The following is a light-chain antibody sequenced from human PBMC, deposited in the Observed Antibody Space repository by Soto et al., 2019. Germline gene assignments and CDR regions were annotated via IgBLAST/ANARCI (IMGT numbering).Light chain of an antibody. Sequence: DIQMTQSPSSVSASVGDRVTITCRASQSLSNWLAWYQQKPGKAPKVLISVTSRLQSGVPSRFSGSGSGADFTLTTSSLQPEDSATYYCQQGKSFPLTFGGGTKVEIK. CDR2: VTS. CDR3: QQGKSFPLT. V-gene: IGKV1-12*01. CDR1: QSLSNW. J-gene: IGKJ4*01.